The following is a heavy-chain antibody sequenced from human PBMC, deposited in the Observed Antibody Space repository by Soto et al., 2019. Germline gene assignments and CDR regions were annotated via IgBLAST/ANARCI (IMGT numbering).Heavy chain of an antibody. Sequence: PSETLSLTCTVSGGSVDRGDYYWTWIRQPPGKGLEWIAYVSSYRGATYYNPSLKSRVSMSVDTSKNQFSLNLSSVTAADTAVYYCARELPQRQGRNMDVWGQGTTVTVSS. CDR1: GGSVDRGDYY. CDR3: ARELPQRQGRNMDV. V-gene: IGHV4-30-4*01. J-gene: IGHJ6*02. D-gene: IGHD1-1*01. CDR2: VSSYRGAT.